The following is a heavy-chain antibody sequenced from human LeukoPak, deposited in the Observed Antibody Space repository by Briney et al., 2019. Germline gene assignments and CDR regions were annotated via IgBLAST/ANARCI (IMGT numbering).Heavy chain of an antibody. CDR1: GGTFSSYA. D-gene: IGHD4-17*01. CDR3: HGDSPRGDWFDP. J-gene: IGHJ5*02. V-gene: IGHV1-69*01. Sequence: ASVKVSCKASGGTFSSYAISWVRQAPGQGLEWMGGIIPIFGTANYAQKFQGRVTITADESTSTAYMELSSLRSEDTAVYYRHGDSPRGDWFDPWGQGTLVTVSS. CDR2: IIPIFGTA.